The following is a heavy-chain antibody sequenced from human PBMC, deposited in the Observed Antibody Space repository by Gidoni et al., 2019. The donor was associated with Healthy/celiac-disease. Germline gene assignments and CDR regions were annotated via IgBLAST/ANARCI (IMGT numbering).Heavy chain of an antibody. V-gene: IGHV3-66*01. CDR2: IYSGGST. D-gene: IGHD6-13*01. Sequence: EVQLVESGGGLVQPGGSLRLSCAASGFTVSSNYMSWVRQAPGKGLEWVSVIYSGGSTYYADSMKGRFTISRDNSKNTLYLQMNSLRAEDTAVYYCARDAYSSRSRGERGIDYWGQGTLVTVSS. J-gene: IGHJ4*02. CDR3: ARDAYSSRSRGERGIDY. CDR1: GFTVSSNY.